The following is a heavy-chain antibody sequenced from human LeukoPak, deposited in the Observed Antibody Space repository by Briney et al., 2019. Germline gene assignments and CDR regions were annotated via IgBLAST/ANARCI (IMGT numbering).Heavy chain of an antibody. Sequence: ASVKVSCKASGYTFTSYGISWVRQAPGQGLEWMGWISAYNGNTNYAQKLQGRVTMTTDTSTSTAYMELRSLRSDDTAVYYCARDEVARPEWLQPTSNYYLDYWGQGTLVTVSS. CDR2: ISAYNGNT. D-gene: IGHD6-19*01. V-gene: IGHV1-18*04. CDR3: ARDEVARPEWLQPTSNYYLDY. J-gene: IGHJ4*02. CDR1: GYTFTSYG.